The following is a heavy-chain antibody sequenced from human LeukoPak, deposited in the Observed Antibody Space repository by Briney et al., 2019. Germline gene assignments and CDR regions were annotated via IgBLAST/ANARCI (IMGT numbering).Heavy chain of an antibody. CDR3: AYLFSPHEEWEPDTDY. D-gene: IGHD1-26*01. V-gene: IGHV3-53*01. CDR2: IYSRGGT. Sequence: GGSLRLSCAASGSTVSSNFMSWVRQAPGKGLECVSVIYSRGGTYYADSVQGRFTISRDASKNTLFLQMNSLRAEDTAVYYCAYLFSPHEEWEPDTDYWGQGTLVTVSS. J-gene: IGHJ4*02. CDR1: GSTVSSNF.